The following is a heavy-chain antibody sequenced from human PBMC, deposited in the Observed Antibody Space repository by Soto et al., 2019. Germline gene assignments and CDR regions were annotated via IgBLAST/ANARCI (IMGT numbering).Heavy chain of an antibody. V-gene: IGHV4-31*03. D-gene: IGHD2-2*01. Sequence: SETLSLTCTVSGGSISSGGYYWSWIRQHPGKGLEWIGYIYYSGSTYYNPSLKSRVTISVDTSKNQFSLKLSSVTAADTAVYYCAREMDCSSTSCYSEVRLDVWGQGTTVTVSS. CDR3: AREMDCSSTSCYSEVRLDV. CDR2: IYYSGST. CDR1: GGSISSGGYY. J-gene: IGHJ6*02.